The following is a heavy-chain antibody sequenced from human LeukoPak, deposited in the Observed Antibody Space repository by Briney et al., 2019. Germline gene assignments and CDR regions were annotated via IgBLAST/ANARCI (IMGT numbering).Heavy chain of an antibody. D-gene: IGHD5-24*01. V-gene: IGHV3-48*01. Sequence: GGSLRLSCAASGFTFTSYTMNWVRQAPGMGLEWVSYISSNSGTIYYADSVKGRFTISRDNAKNSLFLQMNSLRAEDTAVYYCTRSLEATMGAFDVWGQGTMVTVSS. CDR1: GFTFTSYT. CDR2: ISSNSGTI. J-gene: IGHJ3*01. CDR3: TRSLEATMGAFDV.